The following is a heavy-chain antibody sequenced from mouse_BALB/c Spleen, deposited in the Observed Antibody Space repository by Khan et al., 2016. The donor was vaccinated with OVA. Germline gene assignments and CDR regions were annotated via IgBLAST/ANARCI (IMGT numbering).Heavy chain of an antibody. V-gene: IGHV5-6-5*01. CDR2: ISSGDST. CDR1: GFTFSNYA. CDR3: EGDYWFAY. Sequence: EVELVESGGGLVKPGGSLKLSCAASGFTFSNYAMSWVRQSPEKRLEWVASISSGDSTYYPDSVKGRFTISRYNASNILYLQMSCLRFEDMAMYYCEGDYWFAYW. J-gene: IGHJ3*01.